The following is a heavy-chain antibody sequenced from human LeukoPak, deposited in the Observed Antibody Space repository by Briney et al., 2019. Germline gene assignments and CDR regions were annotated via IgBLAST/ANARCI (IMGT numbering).Heavy chain of an antibody. V-gene: IGHV4-39*07. CDR2: IYYSGST. J-gene: IGHJ4*02. Sequence: SETLSLTCTVSGGSISSSSYYWGWIRQPPGKGLEWIGSIYYSGSTYYNPSLKSRVTISVDTSKNQFSLKLSSVTAADTAVYYCARERNGGPIDYWGQGTLVTVSS. D-gene: IGHD4-23*01. CDR3: ARERNGGPIDY. CDR1: GGSISSSSYY.